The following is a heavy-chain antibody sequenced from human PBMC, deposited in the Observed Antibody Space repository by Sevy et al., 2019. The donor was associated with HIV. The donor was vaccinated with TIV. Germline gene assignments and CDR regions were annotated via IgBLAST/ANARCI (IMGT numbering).Heavy chain of an antibody. CDR2: IQFDGSSQ. J-gene: IGHJ4*02. Sequence: GGSLRLSCAASGFTFSYSGMHWVRQAPGKGLEWLTFIQFDGSSQYYADSVKGQFTILRDNSKNTLYLQMNSLRGDDTAVYYCAKNTAAVGVGGFDYWGQGALVTVSS. CDR1: GFTFSYSG. CDR3: AKNTAAVGVGGFDY. D-gene: IGHD2-8*01. V-gene: IGHV3-30*02.